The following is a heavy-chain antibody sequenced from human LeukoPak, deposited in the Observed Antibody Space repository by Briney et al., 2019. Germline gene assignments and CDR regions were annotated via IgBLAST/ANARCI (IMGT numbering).Heavy chain of an antibody. CDR2: ISSSSRPI. CDR1: GFTFSSYT. D-gene: IGHD3-9*01. CDR3: AKAQDDILSYHDY. Sequence: GGSLRLSCAASGFTFSSYTMNWVRQAPGKGLEWVSSISSSSRPIFYADSVRGRFTTSRDSAKNSLFLQMNSLRAEDTAVYYCAKAQDDILSYHDYWGQGTLVTVSS. J-gene: IGHJ4*02. V-gene: IGHV3-21*04.